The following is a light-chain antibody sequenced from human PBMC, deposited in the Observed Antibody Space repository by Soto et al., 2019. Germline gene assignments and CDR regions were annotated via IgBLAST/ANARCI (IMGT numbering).Light chain of an antibody. CDR3: CSYTSSSIRV. V-gene: IGLV2-14*01. J-gene: IGLJ3*02. CDR2: EVR. Sequence: QSALTQPPSASGSPGQSVTISCTRTSSDVGGYNYISWYQHHPGKAPKLIIYEVRNRPSGVSNRLSGSKSGNTASLTISGLQADDEADYYCCSYTSSSIRVFGGGTKLTVL. CDR1: SSDVGGYNY.